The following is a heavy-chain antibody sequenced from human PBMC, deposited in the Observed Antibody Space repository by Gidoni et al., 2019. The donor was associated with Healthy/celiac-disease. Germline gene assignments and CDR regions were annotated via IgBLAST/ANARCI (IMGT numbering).Heavy chain of an antibody. D-gene: IGHD3-22*01. CDR3: ARDSYDSSGYYAFDI. Sequence: EVQLVESGGGLVKPGGSLRLSCAASGFTFSSYSMNWVRQAPGKGLEWVSSISSSSSYISYADSVKGRFTISRDNAKNSLYLQMNSLRTEDTAVYNCARDSYDSSGYYAFDIWGQGTMVTVSS. J-gene: IGHJ3*02. CDR1: GFTFSSYS. V-gene: IGHV3-21*01. CDR2: ISSSSSYI.